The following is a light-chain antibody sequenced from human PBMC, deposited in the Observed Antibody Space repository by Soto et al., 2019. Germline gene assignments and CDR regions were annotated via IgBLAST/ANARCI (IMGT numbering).Light chain of an antibody. V-gene: IGLV2-14*01. CDR1: SSDIGAYNY. CDR2: EVS. CDR3: ISYTTSGTLV. Sequence: QSALTQPASVSGSPGQSITISCTGTSSDIGAYNYVSWYQQHPGKAPKLMIYEVSNRPSGVSTRFSGSKSGNTASLTISGLQAEDDADYYCISYTTSGTLVFGGGTKLTVL. J-gene: IGLJ3*02.